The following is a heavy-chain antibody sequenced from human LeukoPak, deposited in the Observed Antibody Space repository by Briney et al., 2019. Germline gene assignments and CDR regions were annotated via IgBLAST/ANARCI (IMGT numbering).Heavy chain of an antibody. D-gene: IGHD1-26*01. Sequence: GGSLRLSCAASGFTFSSYWMSWVRQAPGKGLEWVANIKQDGSEKYYVDSVKGRFTISRDNAKNSLYLQMNSLRAEDTAVYYCASCIVEAPFDYWGQGTLVTVSS. V-gene: IGHV3-7*01. CDR2: IKQDGSEK. J-gene: IGHJ4*02. CDR3: ASCIVEAPFDY. CDR1: GFTFSSYW.